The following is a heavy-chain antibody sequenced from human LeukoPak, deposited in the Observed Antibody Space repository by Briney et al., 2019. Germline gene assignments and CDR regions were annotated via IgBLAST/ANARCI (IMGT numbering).Heavy chain of an antibody. J-gene: IGHJ4*02. CDR1: GGSISSGSYY. V-gene: IGHV4-61*02. CDR2: IYTSGST. D-gene: IGHD3-10*01. Sequence: SETLSLTCTVSGGSISSGSYYWSWIRQPAVKGLEWIGRIYTSGSTNYNPSLKSRVTISVDKSKNQFSLKLSSVTAADTAVYYCARSTGLYYYGSGSYYENAPFDYWGQGTLVTVSS. CDR3: ARSTGLYYYGSGSYYENAPFDY.